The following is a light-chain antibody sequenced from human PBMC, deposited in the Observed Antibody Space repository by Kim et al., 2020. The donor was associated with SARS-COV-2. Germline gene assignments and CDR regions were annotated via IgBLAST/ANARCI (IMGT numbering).Light chain of an antibody. CDR3: NSRDSSGNHLV. J-gene: IGLJ2*01. V-gene: IGLV3-19*01. CDR1: SLRSYY. CDR2: GKN. Sequence: LEQTVRLTCQGDSLRSYYASWYQQKPGQAPVLVIYGKNNRPSGIPDRFSGSSSGNTASLTITGAQAEDEADYYCNSRDSSGNHLVFGGGTQLTVL.